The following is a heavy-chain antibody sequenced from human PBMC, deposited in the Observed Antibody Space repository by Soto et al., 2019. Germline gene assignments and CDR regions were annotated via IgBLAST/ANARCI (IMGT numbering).Heavy chain of an antibody. J-gene: IGHJ5*02. CDR2: IKSKTGGGTT. Sequence: EVQLVESGGGLVEPGGSLTLSCAASGFTFSNAWMSWVRQAPGKGLEWVGRIKSKTGGGTTDYVAPVKGRFTISRDDSKNTLYLQMNSMKTEDTAVYYCTTAFITMVRGGIVPWGQGTLVTVSS. D-gene: IGHD3-10*01. CDR1: GFTFSNAW. V-gene: IGHV3-15*01. CDR3: TTAFITMVRGGIVP.